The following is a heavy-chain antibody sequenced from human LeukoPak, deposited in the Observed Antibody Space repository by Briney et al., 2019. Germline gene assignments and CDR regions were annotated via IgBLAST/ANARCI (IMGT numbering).Heavy chain of an antibody. D-gene: IGHD3-16*01. CDR3: ARLIYVDADY. Sequence: PSETLSLTCAVYGGSFSGYYWSWIRQPPGKGLEWIGEINHSGSTNYNPSLKSRVTISVDTSKNQFSLKLSSVTAADTAVYYCARLIYVDADYWGQGTLVTVSS. CDR1: GGSFSGYY. V-gene: IGHV4-34*01. CDR2: INHSGST. J-gene: IGHJ4*02.